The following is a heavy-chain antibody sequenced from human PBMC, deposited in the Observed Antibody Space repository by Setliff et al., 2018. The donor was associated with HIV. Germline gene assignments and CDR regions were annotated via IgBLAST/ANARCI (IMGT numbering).Heavy chain of an antibody. V-gene: IGHV3-48*01. CDR2: ISTGGTAM. Sequence: PGESLKISCAASGFSFRTYSMNWVRQAPGEGLEWVSYISTGGTAMFYADSVKGRFTISRDDAKNSMYLQMNRLRAEDTAVYYCARGVGSRTFGYNWFDPWGQGTLVTVSS. J-gene: IGHJ5*02. CDR3: ARGVGSRTFGYNWFDP. D-gene: IGHD3-10*01. CDR1: GFSFRTYS.